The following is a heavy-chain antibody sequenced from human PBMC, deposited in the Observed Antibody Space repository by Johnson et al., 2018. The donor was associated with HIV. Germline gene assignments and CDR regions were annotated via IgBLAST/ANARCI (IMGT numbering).Heavy chain of an antibody. CDR3: AREGGSDILTGGDAFDI. CDR1: GFTFSSHG. D-gene: IGHD3-9*01. V-gene: IGHV3-7*03. CDR2: IKQDGSEK. J-gene: IGHJ3*02. Sequence: EVQLVESGGGVVQPGESLRLSCAASGFTFSSHGMHWVRQAPGKGLELVANIKQDGSEKYYVDSVKGRFTISRDNAKNSLYLQMNSLRAEDTAVYYCAREGGSDILTGGDAFDIWGQGTMVAVSS.